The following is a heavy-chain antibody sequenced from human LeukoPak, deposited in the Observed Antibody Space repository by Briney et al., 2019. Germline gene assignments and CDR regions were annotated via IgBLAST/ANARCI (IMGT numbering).Heavy chain of an antibody. D-gene: IGHD6-19*01. V-gene: IGHV3-74*01. CDR2: INTDGSIT. Sequence: PGRSLRLSCAASGFTFSSYWMHWVRQAPGKGLVWVSRINTDGSITSYADSVKGRFTTSRDNAKNTLYLQMNSLRAEDTAVYYCARDTVIAVAGNDYWGQGTLVTVSS. CDR1: GFTFSSYW. J-gene: IGHJ4*02. CDR3: ARDTVIAVAGNDY.